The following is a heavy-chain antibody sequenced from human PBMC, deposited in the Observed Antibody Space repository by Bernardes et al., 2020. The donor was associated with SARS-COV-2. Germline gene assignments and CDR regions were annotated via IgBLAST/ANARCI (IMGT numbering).Heavy chain of an antibody. CDR3: EKDPRWALVDGGVDN. CDR1: GDSVTATY. J-gene: IGHJ4*02. D-gene: IGHD1-26*01. V-gene: IGHV1-2*02. Sequence: ASVKVSCKTSGDSVTATYIHWVRQAPGQGLEWMGWINPLSGCAYYAQNFQDRVVITRDTSLTTVFMELTNLTSDDTAVYYCEKDPRWALVDGGVDNWGQGTLVTVSS. CDR2: INPLSGCA.